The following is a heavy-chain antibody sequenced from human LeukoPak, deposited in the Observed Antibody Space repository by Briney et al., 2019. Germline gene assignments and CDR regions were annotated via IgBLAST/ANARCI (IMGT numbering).Heavy chain of an antibody. CDR2: IYYSGST. Sequence: SETLSLTCTVSGGSISSSSYYWGWIRQPPGKGLEWIGSIYYSGSTYYNPSLKSRVTISVDTSKNQFSLKLSSVTAADTAVYYCARAGYGDSDFDYWGQGTLVAVSS. J-gene: IGHJ4*02. CDR1: GGSISSSSYY. CDR3: ARAGYGDSDFDY. V-gene: IGHV4-39*07. D-gene: IGHD4-17*01.